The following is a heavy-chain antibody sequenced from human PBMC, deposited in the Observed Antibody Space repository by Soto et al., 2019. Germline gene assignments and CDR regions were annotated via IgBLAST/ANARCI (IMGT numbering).Heavy chain of an antibody. J-gene: IGHJ5*02. V-gene: IGHV2-5*02. CDR2: IYWDDDK. D-gene: IGHD5-18*01. Sequence: QITLKESGPTLVKPTQTLTLTCTFSGFSLSTSGVGVAWIRQPPGKALEWLALIYWDDDKRYSPSLKSRLTIPTDAPNNPAVLNMTNTDPVDTATYYCAHAPGTDTAMGDHWFDPWGQGTLVTASS. CDR1: GFSLSTSGVG. CDR3: AHAPGTDTAMGDHWFDP.